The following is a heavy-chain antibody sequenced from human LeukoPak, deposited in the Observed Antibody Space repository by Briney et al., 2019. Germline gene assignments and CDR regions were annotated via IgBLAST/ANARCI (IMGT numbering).Heavy chain of an antibody. V-gene: IGHV4-39*07. CDR2: VYHSGSP. D-gene: IGHD5/OR15-5a*01. CDR1: GGSISGSSYY. J-gene: IGHJ3*02. CDR3: ARDPNIVSTVTLRAFDI. Sequence: PSETLSLTCTVSGGSISGSSYYWGWIRQPPGKGLEWIGEVYHSGSPNYNPSFRGRVTILVDKSKNQFSLNLGSLTAADTAVYYCARDPNIVSTVTLRAFDIWGQGTMVSVSS.